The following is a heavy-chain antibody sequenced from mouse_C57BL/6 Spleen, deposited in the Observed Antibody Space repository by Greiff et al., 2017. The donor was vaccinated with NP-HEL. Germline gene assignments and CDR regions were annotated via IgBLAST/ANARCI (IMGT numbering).Heavy chain of an antibody. D-gene: IGHD2-1*01. V-gene: IGHV1-80*01. CDR1: GYAFSSYW. J-gene: IGHJ4*01. CDR3: ARRVYYGITDAMDY. Sequence: VVESGASVKISCKASGYAFSSYWMNWVKQRPGKGLEWIGQIYPGDGDTNYNGKFKGKATLTADKSSSTAYMQLSSLTSEDSAVYFCARRVYYGITDAMDYWGQGTPVTVSS. CDR2: IYPGDGDT.